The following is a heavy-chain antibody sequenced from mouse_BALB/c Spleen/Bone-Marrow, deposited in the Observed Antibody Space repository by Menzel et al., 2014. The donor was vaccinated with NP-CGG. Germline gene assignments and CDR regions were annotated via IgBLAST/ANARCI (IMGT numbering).Heavy chain of an antibody. CDR1: GFSLTSYG. CDR3: ARTNIYKGYFDY. V-gene: IGHV2-4-1*01. D-gene: IGHD1-3*01. CDR2: IRRGGST. Sequence: VQLQQSGPGLVQPSQSLSITCTVSGFSLTSYGVHWVRQSPGKGLEWLGVIRRGGSTEYNAAFISGMSISKENSKSQVFFKTKRLQADDTTIYYCARTNIYKGYFDYWGQGTTLTVSS. J-gene: IGHJ2*01.